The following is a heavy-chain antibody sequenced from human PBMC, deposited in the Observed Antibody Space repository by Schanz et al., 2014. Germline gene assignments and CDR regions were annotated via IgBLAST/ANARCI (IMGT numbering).Heavy chain of an antibody. CDR2: ISGSGGST. CDR1: GFTFRNYG. V-gene: IGHV3-23*04. D-gene: IGHD3-9*01. Sequence: AQLVESGGGVVRPGRSLRLSCAASGFTFRNYGMSWVRQAPGQGLEWVSAISGSGGSTDYADSVKGRFTISRDNSKNTLYLQINNLRAEDTAVYYCAYYDVLTGFDYWGQGTQVTVSS. J-gene: IGHJ4*02. CDR3: AYYDVLTGFDY.